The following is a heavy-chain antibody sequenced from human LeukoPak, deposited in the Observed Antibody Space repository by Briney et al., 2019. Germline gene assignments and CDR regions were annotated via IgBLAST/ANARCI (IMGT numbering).Heavy chain of an antibody. D-gene: IGHD2-2*01. J-gene: IGHJ3*02. CDR3: ARGLGYCSSTSCPTDALDI. CDR1: GGSISSGSYY. CDR2: IYTSGST. V-gene: IGHV4-61*02. Sequence: SQTLSLTCTVSGGSISSGSYYWSWIRQPAGKGLEWIGRIYTSGSTNYNPSLKSRVTISVDTSKNQFSLKLSSVTAADTAVYYCARGLGYCSSTSCPTDALDIWGQGTMVTVSS.